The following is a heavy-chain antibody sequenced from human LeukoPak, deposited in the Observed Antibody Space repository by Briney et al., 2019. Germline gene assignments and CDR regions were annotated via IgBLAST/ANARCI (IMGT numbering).Heavy chain of an antibody. CDR2: ISGSGGST. CDR3: AKALHPLWYFDY. D-gene: IGHD2-21*01. Sequence: GGSLRLSCAASGFTFSSYAMSWVRQAPGKGLEWVSAISGSGGSTYYADSVKGRFTISRDNSKNTLYLQMNSLRAGDTAVYYCAKALHPLWYFDYWGQGTLVTVSS. V-gene: IGHV3-23*01. J-gene: IGHJ4*02. CDR1: GFTFSSYA.